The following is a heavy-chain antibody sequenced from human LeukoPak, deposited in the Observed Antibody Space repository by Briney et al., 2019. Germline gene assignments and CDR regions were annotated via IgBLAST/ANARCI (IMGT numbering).Heavy chain of an antibody. J-gene: IGHJ4*02. V-gene: IGHV1-3*01. D-gene: IGHD3-22*01. CDR1: GYTFTDYT. CDR3: ANPRYDSSGYYYVD. CDR2: INGGSGDT. Sequence: ASVKVSCKASGYTFTDYTMHWLRQAPGQRLDWMGWINGGSGDTKYSPEFQGRVTITRDTSASTAYMELSSLRSEDTAVYYCANPRYDSSGYYYVDWGQGTLVTVSS.